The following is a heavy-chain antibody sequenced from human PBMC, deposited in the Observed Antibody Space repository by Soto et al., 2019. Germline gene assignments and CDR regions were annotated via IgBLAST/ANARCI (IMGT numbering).Heavy chain of an antibody. J-gene: IGHJ4*02. Sequence: SETLSLTCTVSGGSISSSSYYWGWIRQPPGKGLEWIGSIYYSGSTYYNPSLKSRVTISVDTSKNQFSLKLSSVTAADTAVYYCARQYYYDSSGYFTSGGFYYWGQGTLVTVSA. CDR2: IYYSGST. V-gene: IGHV4-39*01. D-gene: IGHD3-22*01. CDR1: GGSISSSSYY. CDR3: ARQYYYDSSGYFTSGGFYY.